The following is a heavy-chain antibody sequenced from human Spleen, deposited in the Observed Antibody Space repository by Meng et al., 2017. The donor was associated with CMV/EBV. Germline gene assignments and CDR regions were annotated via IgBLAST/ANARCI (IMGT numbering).Heavy chain of an antibody. V-gene: IGHV3-23*01. CDR1: GFSFSSYA. D-gene: IGHD3-3*01. J-gene: IGHJ3*02. CDR3: ARDNTIFGVIMGDAFDI. CDR2: ISGSGVRT. Sequence: GESLKISCAASGFSFSSYALSWVRQAPGKGLEWVSDISGSGVRTNYADSVKGRFTTSRDNSKNTVYLQMNSLRAEDTAVYYCARDNTIFGVIMGDAFDIWGQGTMVTVSS.